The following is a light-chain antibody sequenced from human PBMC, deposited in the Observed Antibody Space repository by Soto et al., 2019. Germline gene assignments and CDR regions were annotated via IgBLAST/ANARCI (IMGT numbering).Light chain of an antibody. J-gene: IGLJ3*02. CDR3: CSYAASTTGV. V-gene: IGLV2-23*01. Sequence: QSALTQPASVSGSPGQSITISCAGTSSDVGRYNLVSWFQQHPGKAPKLMIYEGSKRPSGVSNRFSGSKSGNTASLTISGLQAEDEADYYCCSYAASTTGVFGGGTKLTVL. CDR1: SSDVGRYNL. CDR2: EGS.